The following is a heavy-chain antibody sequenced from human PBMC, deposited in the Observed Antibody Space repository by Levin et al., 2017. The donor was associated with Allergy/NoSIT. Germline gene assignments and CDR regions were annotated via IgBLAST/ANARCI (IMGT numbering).Heavy chain of an antibody. CDR2: ISGSGSST. V-gene: IGHV3-23*01. CDR1: GFTFSSYA. J-gene: IGHJ4*02. D-gene: IGHD5-24*01. CDR3: AKTEMATIKAAFDY. Sequence: GGSLRLSCAASGFTFSSYAMSWVRQAPGKGLELVSTISGSGSSTYYADSVKGRFTISRDNSKNTLYLQMNSLRAEDTAIYYCAKTEMATIKAAFDYWGQGTLVTVSS.